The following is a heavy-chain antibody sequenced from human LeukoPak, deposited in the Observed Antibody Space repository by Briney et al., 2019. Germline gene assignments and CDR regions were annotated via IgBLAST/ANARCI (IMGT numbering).Heavy chain of an antibody. J-gene: IGHJ3*02. CDR2: INHSGST. CDR1: GGSFSGYY. Sequence: SETLSLTCAVYGGSFSGYYWSWIRQPPGKGLEWIGEINHSGSTNYNPSLKSRVTISVDTSKNQFSLKLSSVTAADTAVYYCARDRTMVSFDIWGQGTMVTVSS. D-gene: IGHD3-10*01. CDR3: ARDRTMVSFDI. V-gene: IGHV4-34*01.